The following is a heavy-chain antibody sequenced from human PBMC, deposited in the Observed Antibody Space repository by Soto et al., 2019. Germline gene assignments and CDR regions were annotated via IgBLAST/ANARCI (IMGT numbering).Heavy chain of an antibody. V-gene: IGHV4-59*08. J-gene: IGHJ6*03. CDR3: AGRDCSGTNCYYLDYYYMDV. Sequence: LSLTCTVSGGSFSSYYWTWIRQSPGKGLEWIGYIYYSGSTDYNPSLRGRLAISIDTSKNQFSLRLNSMTAADTAVYYCAGRDCSGTNCYYLDYYYMDVWGKGT. CDR1: GGSFSSYY. CDR2: IYYSGST. D-gene: IGHD2-2*01.